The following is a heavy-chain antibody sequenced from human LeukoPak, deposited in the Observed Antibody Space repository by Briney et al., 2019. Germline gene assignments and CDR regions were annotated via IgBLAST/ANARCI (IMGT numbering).Heavy chain of an antibody. CDR1: GYTFTSYG. Sequence: EASVKVSCKASGYTFTSYGISWVRQAPGQGLEWMGWISAYNGNTNYAQKLQGRVTMTTDTSTSTAYMELRSLRSDDTAVYYCARLTGIAARPGWFDPWGQGTLVTVSS. CDR3: ARLTGIAARPGWFDP. V-gene: IGHV1-18*04. D-gene: IGHD6-6*01. CDR2: ISAYNGNT. J-gene: IGHJ5*02.